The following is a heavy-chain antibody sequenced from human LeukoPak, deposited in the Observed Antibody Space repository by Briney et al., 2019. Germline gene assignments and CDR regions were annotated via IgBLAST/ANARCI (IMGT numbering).Heavy chain of an antibody. J-gene: IGHJ5*02. V-gene: IGHV4-4*02. Sequence: PSETLSLTCTVSGGSISSSNWWSWVRQPPGKGLEWIGEIYHSGSTNYNPSLKSRVTISVDKSKNQFSLKLSSVTAADTAVYYCARIAVAGSYVLAYNWFDPWGQGTLVTVSS. CDR2: IYHSGST. CDR1: GGSISSSNW. CDR3: ARIAVAGSYVLAYNWFDP. D-gene: IGHD6-19*01.